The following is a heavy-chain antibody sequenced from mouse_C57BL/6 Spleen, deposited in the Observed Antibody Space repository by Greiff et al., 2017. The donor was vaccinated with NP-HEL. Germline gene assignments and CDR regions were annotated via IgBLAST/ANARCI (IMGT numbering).Heavy chain of an antibody. J-gene: IGHJ1*03. Sequence: QVQLKQPGAELVRPGSSVKLSCKASGYTFTSYWMHWVKQRPIQGLEWIGNIDPSDSETHYNQKFKDKATLTVDKSSSTAYMQLSSLTSEDSAVYYCARMGGYWYFDVWGTGTTVTVSS. CDR3: ARMGGYWYFDV. CDR1: GYTFTSYW. V-gene: IGHV1-52*01. CDR2: IDPSDSET.